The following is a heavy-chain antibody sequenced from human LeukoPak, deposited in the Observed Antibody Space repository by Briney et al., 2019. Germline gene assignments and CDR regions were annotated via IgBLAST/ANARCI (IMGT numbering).Heavy chain of an antibody. Sequence: SETLSLACAVYGGSFSGYYWSWIRQPPGKGLEWIGEINHSGSTNYNPSLKSRVTISVDTSKNQFSLKLSSVTAADTAVYYCARGRYWGQGTLVTVPS. CDR2: INHSGST. V-gene: IGHV4-34*01. J-gene: IGHJ4*02. CDR3: ARGRY. CDR1: GGSFSGYY.